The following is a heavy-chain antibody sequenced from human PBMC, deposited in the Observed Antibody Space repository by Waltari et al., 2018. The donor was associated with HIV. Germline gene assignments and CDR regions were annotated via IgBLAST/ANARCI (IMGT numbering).Heavy chain of an antibody. V-gene: IGHV4-34*01. CDR1: GGSFSGYY. CDR3: ARGHTLAAVYGMDV. Sequence: QVQLQQWGAGLLKPSETLSLTCAVYGGSFSGYYWSWIRPPPGKGLEWIGEINHSGSTNYNPSLKSRVTISVDTSKNQFSLKLSSVTAADTAVYYCARGHTLAAVYGMDVWGQGTTVTVSS. J-gene: IGHJ6*02. CDR2: INHSGST. D-gene: IGHD6-13*01.